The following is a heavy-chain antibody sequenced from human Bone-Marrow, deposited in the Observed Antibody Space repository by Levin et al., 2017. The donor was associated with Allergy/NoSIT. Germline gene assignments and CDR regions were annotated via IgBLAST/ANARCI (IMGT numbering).Heavy chain of an antibody. CDR1: GFTFSSYS. J-gene: IGHJ4*02. CDR2: ISSSSSTI. D-gene: IGHD1-26*01. V-gene: IGHV3-48*02. Sequence: QAGESLKISCAASGFTFSSYSMNWVRQAPGKGLEWVSYISSSSSTIYYADSVKGRFTISRDNAKNSLYLQMNSLRDEDTAVYYCARYPTSGRYHFDYWGQGTLVTVSS. CDR3: ARYPTSGRYHFDY.